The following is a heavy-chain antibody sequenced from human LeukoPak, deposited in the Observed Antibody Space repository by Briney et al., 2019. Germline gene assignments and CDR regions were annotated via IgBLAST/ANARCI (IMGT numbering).Heavy chain of an antibody. CDR3: ATYRQVLLPFES. D-gene: IGHD2-8*02. J-gene: IGHJ4*02. CDR1: GFTFSTFA. CDR2: IFPSGGEI. V-gene: IGHV3-23*01. Sequence: GSLRLSCAASGFTFSTFATIWVRQPPGKGLEWVSSIFPSGGEIHYADSVRGRFTISRDNSKSTLSLQMNSLRAEDTAIYYCATYRQVLLPFESWGQGTLVTVSS.